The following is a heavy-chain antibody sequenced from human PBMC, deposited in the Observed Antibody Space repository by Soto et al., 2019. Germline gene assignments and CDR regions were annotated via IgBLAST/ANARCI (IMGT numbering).Heavy chain of an antibody. J-gene: IGHJ4*02. D-gene: IGHD6-13*01. CDR3: GRDNGSSWI. CDR2: IYSGGST. Sequence: GGSLRLSCAASGFTVSSNYMSWVRQAPGKGLEWVSVIYSGGSTYYADSVKGRVTMTTDTSTSTAYMELRSLRSDDTAVYYCGRDNGSSWIWGQGTLVTVSS. CDR1: GFTVSSNY. V-gene: IGHV3-53*05.